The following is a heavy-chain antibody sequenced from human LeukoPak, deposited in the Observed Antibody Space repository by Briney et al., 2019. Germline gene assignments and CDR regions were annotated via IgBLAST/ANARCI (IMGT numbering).Heavy chain of an antibody. D-gene: IGHD3-3*01. CDR3: TRAYYDFWSGYFGAPTSDY. Sequence: GGSLRLSCAASGFTFSDAWMSWVRQAPGKGLEWVGRIKSKTDGGTTDYAAPVKGRFTISRDDSKNTLCLQMNSLKTEDTAVYYCTRAYYDFWSGYFGAPTSDYWGQGTLVTVSS. CDR2: IKSKTDGGTT. V-gene: IGHV3-15*01. J-gene: IGHJ4*02. CDR1: GFTFSDAW.